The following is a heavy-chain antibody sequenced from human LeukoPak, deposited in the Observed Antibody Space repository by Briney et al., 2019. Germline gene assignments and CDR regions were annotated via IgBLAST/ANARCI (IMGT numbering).Heavy chain of an antibody. J-gene: IGHJ4*02. CDR2: INSNGGST. CDR3: VLSGYDMYYFDY. Sequence: GGSLRLSCAASGFTFSSYAMHWVRQAPGKGLEYVSAINSNGGSTYYADSVKGRFTISRDNSKNTLYLQMSSLRAEDTAVYYCVLSGYDMYYFDYWGQGTLVTVSS. V-gene: IGHV3-64D*06. CDR1: GFTFSSYA. D-gene: IGHD5-12*01.